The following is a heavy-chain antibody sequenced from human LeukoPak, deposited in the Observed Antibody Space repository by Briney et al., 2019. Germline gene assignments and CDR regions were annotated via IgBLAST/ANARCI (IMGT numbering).Heavy chain of an antibody. D-gene: IGHD3-22*01. CDR3: ARGYDSSGYYYPYFDY. Sequence: GGSLRLSCAASGFTFSSYGMHWVRQAPGKGLEWVAFIRYDGRNKYYADSVKGRFTISRDNAKSSLYLQMNSLRADDTAVYYCARGYDSSGYYYPYFDYWGQGTLVTVSS. V-gene: IGHV3-30*02. J-gene: IGHJ4*02. CDR1: GFTFSSYG. CDR2: IRYDGRNK.